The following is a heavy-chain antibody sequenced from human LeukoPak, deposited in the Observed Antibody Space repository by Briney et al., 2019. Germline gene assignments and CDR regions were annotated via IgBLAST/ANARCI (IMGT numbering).Heavy chain of an antibody. Sequence: GEALQISSKGSGYSFTSYCIGWVRQMPGKGLEWMGIIYPGDSDTRYSPSFQGQVTISADKSISTPYLQWSNLKASDTAMYYCARRESSGGEDYWGEGTLVTVS. D-gene: IGHD6-19*01. CDR1: GYSFTSYC. CDR2: IYPGDSDT. CDR3: ARRESSGGEDY. J-gene: IGHJ4*02. V-gene: IGHV5-51*01.